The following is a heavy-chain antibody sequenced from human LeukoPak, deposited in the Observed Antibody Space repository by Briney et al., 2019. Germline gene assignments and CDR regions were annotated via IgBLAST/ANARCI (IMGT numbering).Heavy chain of an antibody. J-gene: IGHJ5*02. CDR2: ISSSSSYI. CDR3: ARDNSQGDSAWWFDP. Sequence: GGSLRLSCAASGFTFSSYSMNWVRQAPGKGLEWVSSISSSSSYIYYADSVKGRFTISRDNAKNSLYLQMNSLRAEDTAVYYCARDNSQGDSAWWFDPWGQGTLVTVSS. D-gene: IGHD1-26*01. V-gene: IGHV3-21*04. CDR1: GFTFSSYS.